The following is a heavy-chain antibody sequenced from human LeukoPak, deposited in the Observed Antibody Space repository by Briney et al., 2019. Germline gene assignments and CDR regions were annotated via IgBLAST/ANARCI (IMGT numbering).Heavy chain of an antibody. CDR2: ISSSSSYI. Sequence: GGSLRLSCAASGFTFSSYSMNWVRQAPGKGLEWVSSISSSSSYIYYADSVKGRFTISRDNAKNSLYLQMNSLRAEDTAVYYCARDLRVEAYYYGSGMPWGQGTLVTVSS. J-gene: IGHJ5*02. D-gene: IGHD3-10*01. CDR3: ARDLRVEAYYYGSGMP. CDR1: GFTFSSYS. V-gene: IGHV3-21*01.